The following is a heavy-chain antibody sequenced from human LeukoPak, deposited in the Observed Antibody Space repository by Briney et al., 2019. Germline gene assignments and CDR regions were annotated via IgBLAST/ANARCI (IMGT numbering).Heavy chain of an antibody. D-gene: IGHD3-22*01. CDR2: INWNGGST. CDR1: GFTFDDYG. Sequence: GGSLRLSCAASGFTFDDYGMSWVRQAPGKGLEWVSCINWNGGSTGYADSVKGRFTISRDNAKNSLYLQMNSLRAEDTALYYCARGRITMIVVVTSAFDIWGQGTMVTVSS. V-gene: IGHV3-20*04. J-gene: IGHJ3*02. CDR3: ARGRITMIVVVTSAFDI.